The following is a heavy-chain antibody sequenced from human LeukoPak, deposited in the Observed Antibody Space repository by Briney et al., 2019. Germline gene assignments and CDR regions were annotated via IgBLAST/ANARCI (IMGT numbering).Heavy chain of an antibody. CDR3: AKDPRLYNWFDP. Sequence: GGSLRLSCAASRFTFSIYAMSWVRQAPGKGLEWVSAISGSGGSTYYADSVKGRFTISRDNSKNTLYLQMNSLRAEDTAVYYCAKDPRLYNWFDPWGQGTLVTVSS. J-gene: IGHJ5*02. CDR1: RFTFSIYA. V-gene: IGHV3-23*01. CDR2: ISGSGGST.